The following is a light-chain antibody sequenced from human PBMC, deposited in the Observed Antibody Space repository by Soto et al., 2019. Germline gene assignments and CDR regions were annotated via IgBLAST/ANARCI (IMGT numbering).Light chain of an antibody. CDR2: KAS. CDR3: QQYNSYSRT. CDR1: QTISSY. J-gene: IGKJ1*01. Sequence: DIHMTQSPSTLSGSVGDRVTITCRASQTISSYLAWYQQKPGKAPKLLIYKASSLESGVPSRFSGSGSGTEFTLTISSLQPDDFATYYCQQYNSYSRTFGQGTKVDIK. V-gene: IGKV1-5*03.